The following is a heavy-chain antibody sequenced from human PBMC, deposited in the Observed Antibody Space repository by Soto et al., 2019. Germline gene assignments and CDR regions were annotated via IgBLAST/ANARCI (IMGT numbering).Heavy chain of an antibody. J-gene: IGHJ5*02. CDR3: ARSQGP. V-gene: IGHV5-51*01. Sequence: PXEALKMSCKGCGYSFTSYAIGWVRQMPGKGLEWMGIIYPGDSDTRYSPSFQGQVTISADKSISTAYLQWGSLKASDTDMYYCARSQGPWGQGTLVTGS. CDR1: GYSFTSYA. CDR2: IYPGDSDT.